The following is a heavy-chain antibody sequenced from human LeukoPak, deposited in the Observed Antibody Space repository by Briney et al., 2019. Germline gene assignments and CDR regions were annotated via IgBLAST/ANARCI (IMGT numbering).Heavy chain of an antibody. CDR1: GFTFSTYA. CDR2: ISASGNSP. CDR3: ARVRNWNYRDFDY. Sequence: GGSLRLSCAASGFTFSTYAMSWVRQAPGKGLDWVSGISASGNSPYYADSVKGRFSISRDNSKNTLFLQMNSLRGEDSALYYCARVRNWNYRDFDYWGQGTLVTVSS. D-gene: IGHD1-7*01. J-gene: IGHJ4*02. V-gene: IGHV3-23*01.